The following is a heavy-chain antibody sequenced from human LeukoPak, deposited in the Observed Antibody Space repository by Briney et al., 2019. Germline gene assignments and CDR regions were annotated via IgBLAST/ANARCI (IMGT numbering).Heavy chain of an antibody. J-gene: IGHJ4*02. V-gene: IGHV3-7*01. CDR1: GFTFSSHW. D-gene: IGHD4-17*01. Sequence: TGGSLRLSCAASGFTFSSHWMSWVRQAPGKGLEWVANIKQGGSEKYYVDSVKGRFTISRDNAKNSLYLQMNTLRAEDTAVYYCARDDYGDYGFDYWGQGTLVTVSS. CDR3: ARDDYGDYGFDY. CDR2: IKQGGSEK.